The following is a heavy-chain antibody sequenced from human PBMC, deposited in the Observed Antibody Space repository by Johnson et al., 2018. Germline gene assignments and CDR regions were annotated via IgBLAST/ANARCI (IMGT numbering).Heavy chain of an antibody. CDR2: IVIGSGNT. V-gene: IGHV1-58*01. Sequence: QWVRQARGQRLEWIGWIVIGSGNTNYAQKLQERVTITRDMSRSTAYMELSSLRAEDTAVYYCAKDFYTDSSGSDAFDIWGQGTMVTVSS. J-gene: IGHJ3*02. D-gene: IGHD3-22*01. CDR3: AKDFYTDSSGSDAFDI.